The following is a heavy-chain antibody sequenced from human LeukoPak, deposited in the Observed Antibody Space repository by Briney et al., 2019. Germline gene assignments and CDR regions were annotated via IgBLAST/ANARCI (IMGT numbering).Heavy chain of an antibody. V-gene: IGHV4-38-2*01. CDR2: IHHSGSS. CDR1: GYSISSGYY. D-gene: IGHD1-26*01. CDR3: TRRAVGATDY. Sequence: SETLSLTCAVSGYSISSGYYWGWIRPAPGKGLEWIGSIHHSGSSYYNPSLKSRVTISIDTSKNQISLKLNSVTAADTAVYYCTRRAVGATDYWGQGTLVTVSS. J-gene: IGHJ4*02.